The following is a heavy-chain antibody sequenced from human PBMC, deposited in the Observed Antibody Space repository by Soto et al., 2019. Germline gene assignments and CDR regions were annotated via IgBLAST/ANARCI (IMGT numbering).Heavy chain of an antibody. Sequence: SETLSLTCTVSGGSISSYYWSWIRQPPGKGLEWIGYIYYSGSTNYNPSLKSRVTISVDTSKNQFSLKLSSVTAADTAVYYCARDQMTTVVGYYYYGMDVWGQGTTVTVSS. CDR1: GGSISSYY. J-gene: IGHJ6*02. CDR3: ARDQMTTVVGYYYYGMDV. V-gene: IGHV4-59*01. D-gene: IGHD4-17*01. CDR2: IYYSGST.